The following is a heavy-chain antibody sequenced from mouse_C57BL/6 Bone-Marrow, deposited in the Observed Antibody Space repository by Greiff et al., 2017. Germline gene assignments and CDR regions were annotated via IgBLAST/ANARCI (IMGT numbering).Heavy chain of an antibody. Sequence: VQLVESGPGLVAPSQSLSITCTVSGFSLTSYAISWVRQPPGKGLEWLGVIWTGGGPNYNSALKSRLSISKDNSKSQVFLKMNSLQTDDTARYYCARNGGSPHYGSSLTYFDYWGQGTTLTVSS. J-gene: IGHJ2*01. CDR2: IWTGGGP. D-gene: IGHD1-1*01. CDR3: ARNGGSPHYGSSLTYFDY. V-gene: IGHV2-9-1*01. CDR1: GFSLTSYA.